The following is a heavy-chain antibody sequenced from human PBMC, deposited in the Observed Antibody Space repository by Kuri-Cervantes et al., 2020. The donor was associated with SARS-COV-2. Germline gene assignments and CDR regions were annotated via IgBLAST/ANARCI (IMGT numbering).Heavy chain of an antibody. D-gene: IGHD4-23*01. J-gene: IGHJ4*02. CDR3: ARALQVGSWDYGGNSVLLFDY. V-gene: IGHV1-69*06. Sequence: SVKVSCKASGYTFTSYGISWVRQAPGQGLEWMGGIIPIFGTANYAQKFQGRVTITADKSTSTAYMELSSLRSEDTAVYYCARALQVGSWDYGGNSVLLFDYWGQGTLVTVSS. CDR1: GYTFTSYG. CDR2: IIPIFGTA.